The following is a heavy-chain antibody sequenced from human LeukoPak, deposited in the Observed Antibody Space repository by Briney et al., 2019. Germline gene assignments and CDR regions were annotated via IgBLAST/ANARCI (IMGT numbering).Heavy chain of an antibody. Sequence: PGGSLRLSCAASGFTFSSYAMSWVRQGPGKGLERVSGISGSGGSTYYADSVKGRFTVSRDNSKNTLYLQMNSLRAEDTAVYYCVKGQGYSGYGPGDSWGQGTLVTVSS. J-gene: IGHJ4*02. V-gene: IGHV3-23*01. D-gene: IGHD5-12*01. CDR1: GFTFSSYA. CDR2: ISGSGGST. CDR3: VKGQGYSGYGPGDS.